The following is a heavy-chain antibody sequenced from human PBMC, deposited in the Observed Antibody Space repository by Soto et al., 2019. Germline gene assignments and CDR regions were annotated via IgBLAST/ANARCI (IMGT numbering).Heavy chain of an antibody. CDR2: INPNSGGT. Sequence: ASVKVSCKASGYTFTGYYMHWVRQAPGQGLEWMGWINPNSGGTNYAQKFQGRVTMTRDTSISTAYMELSRLRSDDTAVYYRARGEGQLRANYYYGMDVWGQGTTVTVSS. CDR1: GYTFTGYY. J-gene: IGHJ6*02. CDR3: ARGEGQLRANYYYGMDV. V-gene: IGHV1-2*02. D-gene: IGHD6-6*01.